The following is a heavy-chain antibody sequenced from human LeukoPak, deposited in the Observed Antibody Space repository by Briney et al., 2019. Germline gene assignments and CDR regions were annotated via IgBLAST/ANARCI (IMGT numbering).Heavy chain of an antibody. D-gene: IGHD3-16*02. V-gene: IGHV3-23*01. J-gene: IGHJ5*02. CDR3: AKDHSDYDYVWGSYRNNWFDP. CDR1: GFTFSSYA. Sequence: GGSPRLSCAASGFTFSSYAMSWVRQAPGKGLEWVSAISGSGGSTYYADSVKGRFTISRDNSKNTLYLQMNSLRAEDTAVYYCAKDHSDYDYVWGSYRNNWFDPWGQGTLVTVSS. CDR2: ISGSGGST.